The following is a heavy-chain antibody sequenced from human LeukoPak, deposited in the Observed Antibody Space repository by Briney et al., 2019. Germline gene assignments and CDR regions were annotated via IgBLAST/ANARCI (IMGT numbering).Heavy chain of an antibody. J-gene: IGHJ3*02. V-gene: IGHV4-34*01. CDR2: INHSGST. CDR3: ARRIPRYSYVSGAFDI. D-gene: IGHD5-18*01. CDR1: GGSFSGYY. Sequence: SETLSLTCAVSGGSFSGYYWRWIRQPPGKGLEWIGEINHSGSTNYNPSLKSRVTISVDTSKNQFSLKLSSVTAADTAVYYCARRIPRYSYVSGAFDIWGQGTMVTVSS.